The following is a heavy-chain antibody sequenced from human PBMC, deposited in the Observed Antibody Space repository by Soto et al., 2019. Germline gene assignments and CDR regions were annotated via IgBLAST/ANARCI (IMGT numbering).Heavy chain of an antibody. CDR3: VELNRLASLSDYTAAY. CDR2: INPIFGTA. Sequence: QVQLVQSGAEVKKPGSSVKVSCKASGGTFSSYAISWVRQAPGQGLEWMGGINPIFGTANYAQKFQGRVTITPDQTTSKAYSELSSVRSEGTAEYYCVELNRLASLSDYTAAYWGPGNLVTGSS. D-gene: IGHD3-10*01. CDR1: GGTFSSYA. V-gene: IGHV1-69*01. J-gene: IGHJ4*01.